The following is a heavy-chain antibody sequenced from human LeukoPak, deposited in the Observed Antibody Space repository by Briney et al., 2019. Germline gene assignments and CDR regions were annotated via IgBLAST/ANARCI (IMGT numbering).Heavy chain of an antibody. CDR3: ATVGATTAGGSDF. D-gene: IGHD1-26*01. V-gene: IGHV1-2*02. CDR2: ISPYSGDT. J-gene: IGHJ4*02. Sequence: ASVKVSCKASGYTFTDYNMHRVRQAPGQGLEWMGWISPYSGDTNYAQTFQGRITLTRDTSITTAYMEVYSLRSDDTATYYCATVGATTAGGSDFWGQGTLVTVSS. CDR1: GYTFTDYN.